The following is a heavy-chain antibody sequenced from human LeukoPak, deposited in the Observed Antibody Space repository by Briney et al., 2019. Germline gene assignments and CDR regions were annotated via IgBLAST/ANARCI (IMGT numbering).Heavy chain of an antibody. Sequence: ASVKVSCKASGYTFTGYYIHWVRQAPGQGLERMGWINPNSGGTKYAQSFQGRVTMTRDTSSSTAHTELSRLRSDDTAVYYCARGDCSVSGCHGGNWFDPWGQGTLVTVTS. CDR2: INPNSGGT. D-gene: IGHD2-15*01. V-gene: IGHV1-2*02. J-gene: IGHJ5*02. CDR3: ARGDCSVSGCHGGNWFDP. CDR1: GYTFTGYY.